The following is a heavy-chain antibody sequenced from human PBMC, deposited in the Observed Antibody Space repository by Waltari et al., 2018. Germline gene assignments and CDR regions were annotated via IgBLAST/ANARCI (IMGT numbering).Heavy chain of an antibody. J-gene: IGHJ2*01. CDR3: ARVEVGAITLGRYFDL. CDR2: IYYSGST. CDR1: GGSISSYY. D-gene: IGHD1-26*01. Sequence: QVQLQASGPGLVKPSETLSLTCPVSGGSISSYYWSWIRQPPGKGLEWIGYIYYSGSTNYNPSLKSRVTISVDTSKNQFSLKLSSVTAADTAVYYCARVEVGAITLGRYFDLWGRGTLVTVSS. V-gene: IGHV4-59*01.